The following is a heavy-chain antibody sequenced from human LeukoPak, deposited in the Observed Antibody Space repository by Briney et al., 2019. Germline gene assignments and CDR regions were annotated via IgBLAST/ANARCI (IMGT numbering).Heavy chain of an antibody. CDR1: GFTFSDYY. D-gene: IGHD6-13*01. CDR3: ARISASSSWYVPQYFQH. J-gene: IGHJ1*01. CDR2: ISSSGSTI. V-gene: IGHV3-11*01. Sequence: GGSLRLSCAASGFTFSDYYMSWIRQAPGKGLEWVSHISSSGSTIYYADSVKGRFTISRDNAKNSLYLQMNSLRAEDTAVYYCARISASSSWYVPQYFQHWGQGTLVTVSS.